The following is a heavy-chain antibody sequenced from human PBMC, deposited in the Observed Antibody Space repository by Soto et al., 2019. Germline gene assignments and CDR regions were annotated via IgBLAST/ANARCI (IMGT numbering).Heavy chain of an antibody. CDR1: GYTFTTHG. CDR3: ARDLGYCRSGTCYREWFDP. D-gene: IGHD2-15*01. CDR2: VRGDNGHT. J-gene: IGHJ5*02. V-gene: IGHV1-18*01. Sequence: QVQLVQSGAEVKKPGASVKVSCKASGYTFTTHGISWVRQVPGQGLEWMGWVRGDNGHTNYAQILHGRVTMTTDTSTKTAYMELRSLRSDDTAVYYCARDLGYCRSGTCYREWFDPWGQGTLVTVSS.